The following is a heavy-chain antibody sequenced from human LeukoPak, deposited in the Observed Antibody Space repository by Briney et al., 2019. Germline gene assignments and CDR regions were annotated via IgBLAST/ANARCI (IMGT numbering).Heavy chain of an antibody. CDR1: GFTFSSYE. D-gene: IGHD3-10*02. CDR2: ISSSGSTI. Sequence: GGPLRLSCAASGFTFSSYEMNWLRRAPGKGLEGVSYISSSGSTIYYADSVKGRFTISRDNAKNSLYLQMNSLRAEDTAVYYCAELGITMIGGVWGKGTTVTISS. J-gene: IGHJ6*04. V-gene: IGHV3-48*03. CDR3: AELGITMIGGV.